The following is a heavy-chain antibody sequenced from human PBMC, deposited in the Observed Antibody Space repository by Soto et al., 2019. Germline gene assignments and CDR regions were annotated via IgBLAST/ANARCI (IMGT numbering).Heavy chain of an antibody. CDR2: INPNSGGT. D-gene: IGHD3-16*01. J-gene: IGHJ4*02. CDR1: GYTFTGYY. CDR3: ARSAGDLEMATIGPLVY. V-gene: IGHV1-2*02. Sequence: ASVKLSCKASGYTFTGYYMHWVRQAPGQGLEWMGWINPNSGGTNYAQKFQGRVTITADESTSTAYMELSSLRSEDTAVYYCARSAGDLEMATIGPLVYWGQGTLVTVSS.